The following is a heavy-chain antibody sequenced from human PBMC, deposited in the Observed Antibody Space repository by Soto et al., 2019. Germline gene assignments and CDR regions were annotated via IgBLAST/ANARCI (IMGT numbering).Heavy chain of an antibody. D-gene: IGHD5-18*01. CDR2: IYYSGST. V-gene: IGHV4-59*01. J-gene: IGHJ4*02. CDR1: GGSIGTFY. CDR3: ARGGYNFDS. Sequence: LSLTCTVSGGSIGTFYWSWIRQPPGKGLEWIGYIYYSGSTNYSPSLKSRLTMSVDTSKNQFPLKLNSVTAADTAVYYCARGGYNFDSWGQGTLVTVSS.